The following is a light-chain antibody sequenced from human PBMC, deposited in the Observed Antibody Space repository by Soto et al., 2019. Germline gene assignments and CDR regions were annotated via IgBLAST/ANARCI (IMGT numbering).Light chain of an antibody. CDR3: QHYIRAPYI. J-gene: IGKJ2*01. Sequence: DIQMTQSPSSVPASVGDSVTITCRASQDIRNFLVWYQQTPGKVPKLLIYATSTLQSGVPSRFSGSGSGTDFTLTISNLQPEDVATYYCQHYIRAPYIFGQGTKLEIK. CDR1: QDIRNF. CDR2: ATS. V-gene: IGKV1-27*01.